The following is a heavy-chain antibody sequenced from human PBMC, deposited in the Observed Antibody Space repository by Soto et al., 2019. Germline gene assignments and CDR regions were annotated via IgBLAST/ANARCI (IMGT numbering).Heavy chain of an antibody. CDR2: IWYDGSNK. CDR1: GFTFSSYG. J-gene: IGHJ6*03. V-gene: IGHV3-33*01. CDR3: ARDGVDYGDYVLLDYYYYYYMDV. Sequence: QVQLVESGGGVVQPGRSLRLSCAASGFTFSSYGMHWVRQAPGKVLEWGAVIWYDGSNKYYADSVKGRFNISRDNSKNTLYLQMNSLRDEDTAVYYCARDGVDYGDYVLLDYYYYYYMDVWGKGTTVTVSS. D-gene: IGHD4-17*01.